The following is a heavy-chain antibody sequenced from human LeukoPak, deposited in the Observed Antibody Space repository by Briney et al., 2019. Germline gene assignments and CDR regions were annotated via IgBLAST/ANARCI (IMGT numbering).Heavy chain of an antibody. CDR1: GGSISSYY. Sequence: SETLSLTCTVSGGSISSYYWSWIRQPPGKGLEWIGYIYYSGSTNYNPSLKSRVTISVDTSKNQFSPKLSSVTAADTAVYYCARVYYDFWSGYLFDYWGQGTLVTVSS. CDR2: IYYSGST. J-gene: IGHJ4*02. V-gene: IGHV4-59*01. CDR3: ARVYYDFWSGYLFDY. D-gene: IGHD3-3*01.